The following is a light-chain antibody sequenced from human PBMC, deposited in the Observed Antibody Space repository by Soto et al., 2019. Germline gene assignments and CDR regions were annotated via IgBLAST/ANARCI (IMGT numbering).Light chain of an antibody. J-gene: IGKJ5*01. CDR2: AAS. Sequence: EIVLTQSPGTLSLSPGERATLSCRASQSVCSNIAWYQQRPGQAPRLLIYAASTRAAGVPIRFSGSGSGTEFALAISSLQSEDFAVYYCQQYEGWPSITFGQGTRLEIK. CDR3: QQYEGWPSIT. CDR1: QSVCSN. V-gene: IGKV3-15*01.